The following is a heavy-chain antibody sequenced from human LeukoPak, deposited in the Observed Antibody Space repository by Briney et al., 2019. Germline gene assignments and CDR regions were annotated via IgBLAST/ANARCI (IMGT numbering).Heavy chain of an antibody. Sequence: SETLSLTCTVSGGSISSYYWSWIRQPPGKGLEWIGYIYYSGSTNYNPSLKSRVTISVDTSKNQFSLKLNSVTAADTAVYYCARGATMVRGVYFFDYWGQGTLVTVSS. D-gene: IGHD3-10*01. CDR1: GGSISSYY. J-gene: IGHJ4*02. CDR2: IYYSGST. CDR3: ARGATMVRGVYFFDY. V-gene: IGHV4-59*01.